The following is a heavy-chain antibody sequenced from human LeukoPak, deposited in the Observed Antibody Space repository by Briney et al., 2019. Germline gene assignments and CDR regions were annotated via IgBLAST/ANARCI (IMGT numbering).Heavy chain of an antibody. J-gene: IGHJ4*02. CDR1: GFTFSSYW. V-gene: IGHV3-74*01. CDR3: ARESTIAVDY. D-gene: IGHD6-13*01. Sequence: GGSLRLSCAASGFTFSSYWMHWVRQAPGKGLAWVSRSKSDGSSTTYADSVKGRFTISRDNAKNTLYLQMNSLRAEDTAVYYCARESTIAVDYWGQGTLVTVSS. CDR2: SKSDGSST.